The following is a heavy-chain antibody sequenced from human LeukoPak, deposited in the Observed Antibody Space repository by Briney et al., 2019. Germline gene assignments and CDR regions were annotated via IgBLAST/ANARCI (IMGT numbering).Heavy chain of an antibody. CDR1: GYTFNDYY. V-gene: IGHV1-2*02. CDR2: INLNSGGT. CDR3: ARDPPSSHIGIDY. J-gene: IGHJ4*02. Sequence: ASVKVSCKASGYTFNDYYMHWVRQAPGQGLECMGWINLNSGGTNYAQKFQGRVTMTRDTSISTAYMELSGLRSDDTAVYYCARDPPSSHIGIDYWGQGTLVTVSS. D-gene: IGHD2-2*01.